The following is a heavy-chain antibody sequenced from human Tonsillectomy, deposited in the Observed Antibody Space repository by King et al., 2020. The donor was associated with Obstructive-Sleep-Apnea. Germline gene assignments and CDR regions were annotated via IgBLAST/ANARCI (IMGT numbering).Heavy chain of an antibody. D-gene: IGHD3-10*01. CDR3: ARDLFYYNSGTSYEDTFDI. CDR1: GYNFKTYG. CDR2: ISGHNGDT. V-gene: IGHV1-18*04. J-gene: IGHJ3*02. Sequence: QLVQSGGEVKKPGASVRVSCKASGYNFKTYGLSWVRQAPGQGLEWMGWISGHNGDTNYAQRLRGRVVMTADTTTSTAYMELSSLTPDDTAVCYCARDLFYYNSGTSYEDTFDIWGQGTMVTVSS.